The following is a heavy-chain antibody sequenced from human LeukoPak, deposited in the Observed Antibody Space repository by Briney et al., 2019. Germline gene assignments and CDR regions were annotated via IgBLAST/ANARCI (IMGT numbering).Heavy chain of an antibody. Sequence: GGSLRLSCAASGFTFSSYVMHWVRQAPGKGLEWVAIISYDGSNEYYADSVKGRFTISRDNSKNTLYLQMNSLRAADTAVYYCARVTGYIVEDYFDYWGQGTLVTVSS. CDR3: ARVTGYIVEDYFDY. D-gene: IGHD3-22*01. CDR2: ISYDGSNE. CDR1: GFTFSSYV. V-gene: IGHV3-30*04. J-gene: IGHJ4*02.